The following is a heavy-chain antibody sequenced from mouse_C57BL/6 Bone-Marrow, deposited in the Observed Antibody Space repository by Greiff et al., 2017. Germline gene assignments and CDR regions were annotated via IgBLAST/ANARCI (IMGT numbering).Heavy chain of an antibody. V-gene: IGHV1-15*01. D-gene: IGHD1-1*01. Sequence: VQLQQSGAELVRPGASVTLSCKASGYTFTDYEMHWVKQTPVHGLEWIGAIDPETGGTAYNQKFKGKAILTADKTSSTAYMQLRSLTSEDSAVYYSTRDSSCDYWGQGTTLTVSS. CDR3: TRDSSCDY. J-gene: IGHJ2*01. CDR1: GYTFTDYE. CDR2: IDPETGGT.